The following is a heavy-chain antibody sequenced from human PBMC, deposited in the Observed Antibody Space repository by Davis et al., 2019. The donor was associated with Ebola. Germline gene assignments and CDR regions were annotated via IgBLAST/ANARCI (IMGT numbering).Heavy chain of an antibody. J-gene: IGHJ6*02. D-gene: IGHD3-10*01. Sequence: MPSETLSLTCTVSGGSISSSSYYWGWIRQPPGKGLEWIGSIYYSGSTYYNPSLKSRVTISVDTSKNQFSLKLSSVTAADTAVYYCARGRITMVRGVIVYYYGMDVWGQGTTVTVSS. CDR2: IYYSGST. CDR1: GGSISSSSYY. V-gene: IGHV4-39*01. CDR3: ARGRITMVRGVIVYYYGMDV.